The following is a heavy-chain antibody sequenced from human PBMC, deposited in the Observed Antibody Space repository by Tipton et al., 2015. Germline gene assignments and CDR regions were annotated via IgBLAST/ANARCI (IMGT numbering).Heavy chain of an antibody. D-gene: IGHD3-22*01. CDR2: IFHSGST. Sequence: TLSLTCSVSGGSVTSNNYFWSWIRQPPGKGLEWIGYIFHSGSTSYNPSLRSRVFISIDTSKNQFSLKLNSVTAADTAVYYCARGGAGYYYDSDCYLSWGQGSLVTVSS. V-gene: IGHV4-61*01. CDR3: ARGGAGYYYDSDCYLS. CDR1: GGSVTSNNYF. J-gene: IGHJ5*02.